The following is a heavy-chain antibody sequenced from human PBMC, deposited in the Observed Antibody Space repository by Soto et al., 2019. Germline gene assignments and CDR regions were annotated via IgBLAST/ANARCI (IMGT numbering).Heavy chain of an antibody. CDR3: ARVPPPRRPMVGY. V-gene: IGHV1-69*13. CDR2: IIPIFGTA. CDR1: GGTFSSYA. J-gene: IGHJ4*02. D-gene: IGHD3-10*01. Sequence: SVKVSCKASGGTFSSYAISWVRQAPGQGLEWMGGIIPIFGTANYAQKFQGRVTITADESTSTAYMELSSLRSEDTAVYYCARVPPPRRPMVGYWGQGTLATVSP.